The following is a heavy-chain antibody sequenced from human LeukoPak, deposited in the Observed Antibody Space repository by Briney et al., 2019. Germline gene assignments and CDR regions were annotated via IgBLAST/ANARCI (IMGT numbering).Heavy chain of an antibody. J-gene: IGHJ2*01. Sequence: IPSETLSLTCTVSGGSISSSSYYWGWIRQPPGKGLEWIGYIYYSGSTNYNPSLKSRVTISVDTSKNQFSLKLSSVTAADTAVYYCASHHSGSFLLWYFDLWGRGTLVTVSS. V-gene: IGHV4-61*05. CDR2: IYYSGST. D-gene: IGHD1-26*01. CDR3: ASHHSGSFLLWYFDL. CDR1: GGSISSSSYY.